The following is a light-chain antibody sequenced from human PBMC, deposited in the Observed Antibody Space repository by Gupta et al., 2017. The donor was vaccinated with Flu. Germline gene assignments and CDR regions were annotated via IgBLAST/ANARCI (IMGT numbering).Light chain of an antibody. Sequence: SVLAQPPSASEPPGQRVTLSCSGSSSNIGSNPVDFYQQVPETAPNLLIYDNYKRHSGAPARVSGSNSGTSAALAISGLQAEEEAAYYCEASEESRNGHYVFGTGTKVTVL. CDR3: EASEESRNGHYV. J-gene: IGLJ1*01. CDR1: SSNIGSNP. CDR2: DNY. V-gene: IGLV1-44*01.